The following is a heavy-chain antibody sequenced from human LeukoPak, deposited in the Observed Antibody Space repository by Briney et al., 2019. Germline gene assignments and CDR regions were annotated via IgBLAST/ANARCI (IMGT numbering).Heavy chain of an antibody. CDR3: ARDRRRVVFDY. J-gene: IGHJ4*02. CDR1: GGSISSGDYY. CDR2: IYYSGST. Sequence: SETLSLTCTVSGGSISSGDYYWSWIRQPPGKGLEWIGYIYYSGSTYYNPSLKSRVTISVDTSKNQFSLKLSSVAAADTAVYYCARDRRRVVFDYWGQGTLVTVSS. D-gene: IGHD3-10*01. V-gene: IGHV4-30-4*01.